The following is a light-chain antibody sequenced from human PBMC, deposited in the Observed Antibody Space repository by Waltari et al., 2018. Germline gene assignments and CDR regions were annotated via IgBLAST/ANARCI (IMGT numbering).Light chain of an antibody. CDR2: SNA. Sequence: QSVLTQAPSVSGTPGQRVTISCSGTNYNIGSGPVNWYQQVPGMSPKLLIYSNAQRPSGVPDRFSGSKSGTSASLAISGLQSEDEADYYCATWDGRVNGVLFGGGTKVTVL. CDR1: NYNIGSGP. J-gene: IGLJ2*01. V-gene: IGLV1-44*01. CDR3: ATWDGRVNGVL.